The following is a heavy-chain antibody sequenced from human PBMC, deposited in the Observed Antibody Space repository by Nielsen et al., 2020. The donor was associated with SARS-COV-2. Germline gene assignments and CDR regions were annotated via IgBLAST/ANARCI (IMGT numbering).Heavy chain of an antibody. J-gene: IGHJ3*02. CDR3: ARESQRRSHDAFDI. Sequence: GGSLRLSCAASGFTFSSYAMHWVRRAPGKGLEWVAVISYDGSNKYYADSVKGRFTISRDNSKNTLYLQMNSLRAEDTAVYYYARESQRRSHDAFDIWGQGTMVTVSS. V-gene: IGHV3-30-3*01. CDR1: GFTFSSYA. CDR2: ISYDGSNK.